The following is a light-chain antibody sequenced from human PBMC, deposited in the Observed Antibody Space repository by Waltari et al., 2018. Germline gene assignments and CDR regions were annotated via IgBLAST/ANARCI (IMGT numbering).Light chain of an antibody. CDR3: NSYTATNILV. V-gene: IGLV2-14*03. Sequence: QSALTQPASVSGSPGQSITISCTGTSSDVGAYYHVSWYQQRPGKAPKLMIYDVSSRPSGVFNPFSGPKSCNTASPTISGLQPEDEADYYCNSYTATNILVFGGGTKVTVL. CDR1: SSDVGAYYH. CDR2: DVS. J-gene: IGLJ2*01.